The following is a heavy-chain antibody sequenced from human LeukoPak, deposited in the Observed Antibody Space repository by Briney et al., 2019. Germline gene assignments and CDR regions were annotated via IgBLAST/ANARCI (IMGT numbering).Heavy chain of an antibody. CDR2: ISSSSSYI. J-gene: IGHJ1*01. D-gene: IGHD6-19*01. V-gene: IGHV3-21*01. CDR1: GFTFSSYS. CDR3: ARGTELWLPIHH. Sequence: PGGSLRLSCAASGFTFSSYSMNWVRQAPGKGLGWVSSISSSSSYIYYADSVKGRFTISRDNAKNSLYLQMNSLRAEDTAVYYCARGTELWLPIHHWGQGTLVTVSS.